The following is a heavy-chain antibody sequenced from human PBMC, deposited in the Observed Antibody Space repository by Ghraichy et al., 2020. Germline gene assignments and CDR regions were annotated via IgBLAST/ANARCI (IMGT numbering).Heavy chain of an antibody. CDR2: ISSSGSTI. V-gene: IGHV3-11*01. J-gene: IGHJ6*02. D-gene: IGHD2-2*01. CDR1: GFTFSDYY. Sequence: GGSLRLSCAASGFTFSDYYMSWIRQAPGKGLEWVSYISSSGSTIYYADSVKGRFTISRDNAKNSLYLQMNSLRAEDTAVYYCARGGSRYCSSTSCENYYGMDVWGQGTTVTVSS. CDR3: ARGGSRYCSSTSCENYYGMDV.